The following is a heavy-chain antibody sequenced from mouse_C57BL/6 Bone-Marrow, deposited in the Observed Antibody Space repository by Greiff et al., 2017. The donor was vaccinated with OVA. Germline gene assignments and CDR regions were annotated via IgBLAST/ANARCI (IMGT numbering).Heavy chain of an antibody. J-gene: IGHJ1*03. D-gene: IGHD1-1*01. CDR2: INPSNGGT. CDR1: GYTFTSYW. Sequence: QVQLQQPGTELVKPGASVKLSCKASGYTFTSYWMHWVKQRPGQGLEWIGNINPSNGGTNYNEKFKSKATLTVDKSSSTADMQLSSLTSEDSAVYYCARSYYGSRYWYFDVWGTGTTVTVSS. V-gene: IGHV1-53*01. CDR3: ARSYYGSRYWYFDV.